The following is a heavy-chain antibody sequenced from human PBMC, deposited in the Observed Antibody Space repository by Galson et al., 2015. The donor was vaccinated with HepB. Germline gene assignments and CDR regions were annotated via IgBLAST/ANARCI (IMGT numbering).Heavy chain of an antibody. CDR1: GYIFTSYY. Sequence: SVKVSCKASGYIFTSYYMHWVRQAPGQGLEWMGIINTSGGSTSYAQKFQGRVTMTRNTSKSTVYMELSSLRSEDTAVYYCARDLNTGTLGDAVDIWGQGTMVTVSS. CDR3: ARDLNTGTLGDAVDI. V-gene: IGHV1-46*01. CDR2: INTSGGST. D-gene: IGHD4-17*01. J-gene: IGHJ3*02.